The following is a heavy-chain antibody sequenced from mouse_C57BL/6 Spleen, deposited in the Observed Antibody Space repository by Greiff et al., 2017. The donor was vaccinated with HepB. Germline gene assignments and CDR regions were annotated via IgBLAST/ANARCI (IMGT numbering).Heavy chain of an antibody. CDR3: ARSNSHYYYGSSYNWYFDV. CDR2: IDPNSGGT. V-gene: IGHV1-72*01. CDR1: GYTFTSYW. J-gene: IGHJ1*03. Sequence: QVQLKESGAELVKPGASVKLSCKASGYTFTSYWMHWVKQRPGRGLEWLGRIDPNSGGTKYNEKFKSKATLTVDKPSSTAYMQLSSLTSEDSAVYYCARSNSHYYYGSSYNWYFDVWGTGTTVTVSS. D-gene: IGHD1-1*01.